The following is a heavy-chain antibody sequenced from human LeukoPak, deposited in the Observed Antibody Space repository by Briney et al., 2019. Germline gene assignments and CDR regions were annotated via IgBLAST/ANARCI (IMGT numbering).Heavy chain of an antibody. Sequence: SETLSLTCTVSGGSISSGSYYWRWIRQPAGRGLGWIVRIYTSGSTNNHPSRKSRVTISVDTTKNQFSLKLSSVTAADTAVYYCARDYQRYSYGYWFDPWGQGTLVTASS. CDR1: GGSISSGSYY. CDR2: IYTSGST. J-gene: IGHJ5*02. CDR3: ARDYQRYSYGYWFDP. D-gene: IGHD5-18*01. V-gene: IGHV4-61*02.